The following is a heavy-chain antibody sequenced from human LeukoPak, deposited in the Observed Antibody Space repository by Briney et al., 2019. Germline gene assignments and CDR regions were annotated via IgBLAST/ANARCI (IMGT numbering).Heavy chain of an antibody. CDR1: GGSISSYY. CDR2: IYYSGST. D-gene: IGHD3-22*01. V-gene: IGHV4-59*01. Sequence: SETLSLTCTVSGGSISSYYWSWIRQPPGKGLEWIGDIYYSGSTNYNPSLKSRVTISVDTSNNQFSLRLSSVTAADTAVYYCARDFHYDTGDFYYNFFDYWGQGTLVTVSS. J-gene: IGHJ4*02. CDR3: ARDFHYDTGDFYYNFFDY.